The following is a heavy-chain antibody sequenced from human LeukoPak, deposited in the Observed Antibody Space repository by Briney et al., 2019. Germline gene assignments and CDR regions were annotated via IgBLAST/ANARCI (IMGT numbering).Heavy chain of an antibody. J-gene: IGHJ4*02. Sequence: GGSLRLSCAASGFTVSSNYMSWVRQAPGKGLEWVSVIYSGGSTYYADSVKGRFTISRDNSKNTLYLQMNSLRAEDTAVYYCAREGRDSSGYVNYWGQGTLVTVSS. V-gene: IGHV3-53*01. CDR3: AREGRDSSGYVNY. CDR2: IYSGGST. D-gene: IGHD3-22*01. CDR1: GFTVSSNY.